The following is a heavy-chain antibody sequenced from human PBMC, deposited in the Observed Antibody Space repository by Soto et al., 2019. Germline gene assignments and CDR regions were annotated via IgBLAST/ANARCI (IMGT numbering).Heavy chain of an antibody. CDR3: TRDAPGERPYYFYYYGMDV. CDR2: IYSGGKT. J-gene: IGHJ6*02. CDR1: GLRSSTNS. V-gene: IGHV3-53*01. Sequence: QTGGSLSSSCQPSGLRSSTNSRSWVRQAPGKGLEWLAVIYSGGKTFYADSVKGRFTISKDNSKNTLSLQMNSLRAEDTAVYYCTRDAPGERPYYFYYYGMDVWGQGTTVTVSS.